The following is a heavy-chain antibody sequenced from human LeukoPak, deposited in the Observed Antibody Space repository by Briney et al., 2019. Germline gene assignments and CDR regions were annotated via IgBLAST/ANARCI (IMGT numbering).Heavy chain of an antibody. D-gene: IGHD3-16*01. Sequence: SETLSLTCTVSGGSISGNCWTWTRQPPGKGLELLGQIHYSGKADYNPSLRSRITISVDTSKNQMFLKLTSVTAADTAFYYCARFGVYYDMDVWGQGTTVTVSS. CDR1: GGSISGNC. CDR2: IHYSGKA. V-gene: IGHV4-59*01. CDR3: ARFGVYYDMDV. J-gene: IGHJ6*02.